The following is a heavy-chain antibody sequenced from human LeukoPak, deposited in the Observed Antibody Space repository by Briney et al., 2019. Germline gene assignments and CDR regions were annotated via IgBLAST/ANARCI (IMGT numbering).Heavy chain of an antibody. CDR3: TTVHYDILTGYYETYFDY. J-gene: IGHJ4*02. V-gene: IGHV3-15*01. D-gene: IGHD3-9*01. CDR2: IKSKTDGGTT. Sequence: WGSIRLSCAASGFTFTNAWMSWVRQAPGKGLEWVGRIKSKTDGGTTDYAASVKGRFSISRDDSKNMLYLQMNSLKTEDTAVYYCTTVHYDILTGYYETYFDYWGEGTLVAVSS. CDR1: GFTFTNAW.